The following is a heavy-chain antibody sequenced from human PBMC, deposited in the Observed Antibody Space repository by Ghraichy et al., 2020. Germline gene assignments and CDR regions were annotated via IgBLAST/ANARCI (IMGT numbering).Heavy chain of an antibody. CDR2: ISYDGSNK. CDR1: GFTFSSYA. CDR3: ARENRLYSSSGQVPEYYFDY. J-gene: IGHJ4*02. D-gene: IGHD6-6*01. V-gene: IGHV3-30-3*01. Sequence: GGSLRLSCAASGFTFSSYAMHWVRQAPGKGLEWVAVISYDGSNKYYADSVKGRFTISRDNSKNTLYLQMNSLRAEDTAVYYCARENRLYSSSGQVPEYYFDYWGQGTLVTVSS.